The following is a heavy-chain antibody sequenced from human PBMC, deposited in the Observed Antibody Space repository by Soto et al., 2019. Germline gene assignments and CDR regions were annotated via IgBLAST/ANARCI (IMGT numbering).Heavy chain of an antibody. CDR3: ARGPTPRYLVTTCEY. CDR1: GFTFSDHY. D-gene: IGHD4-17*01. Sequence: EVQLVESGGGLVQPGGSLRLSCVVSGFTFSDHYMDWVRQAPGKGLEWVVRIRNKANSYTTVYAASVKGRITISRDASKNAMYLQMNSLKVEYTAVYYFARGPTPRYLVTTCEYWGQGTLVTVSS. CDR2: IRNKANSYTT. V-gene: IGHV3-72*01. J-gene: IGHJ4*02.